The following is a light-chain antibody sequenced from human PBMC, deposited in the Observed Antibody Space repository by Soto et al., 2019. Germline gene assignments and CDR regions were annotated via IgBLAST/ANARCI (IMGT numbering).Light chain of an antibody. V-gene: IGKV1-39*01. J-gene: IGKJ4*01. Sequence: DIQMTQSPSSLSASVGDRVAITCRASQNIRNYLNWYQQKPGKAPRVLIYGAASLQSGVPSRFSGSGSGTNFSLTINSRQPEDYATYYCQQSYNIQALTFGGGTKVDIK. CDR3: QQSYNIQALT. CDR2: GAA. CDR1: QNIRNY.